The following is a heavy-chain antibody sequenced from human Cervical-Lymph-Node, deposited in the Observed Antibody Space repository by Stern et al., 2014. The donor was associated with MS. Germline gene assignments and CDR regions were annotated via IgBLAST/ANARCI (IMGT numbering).Heavy chain of an antibody. CDR3: ARSGYSYGFRGYYFDY. CDR1: GGSISSYY. V-gene: IGHV4-59*01. Sequence: VQLVESGPGLVKPSETLSLTCTVSGGSISSYYWSWIRQPPGKGLEWIGDIYYSGSTNYNPSLKIRVTISVDTSKIQFSLKLSSVTAADTAVYYCARSGYSYGFRGYYFDYWGHGTLVTVSS. D-gene: IGHD5-18*01. J-gene: IGHJ4*01. CDR2: IYYSGST.